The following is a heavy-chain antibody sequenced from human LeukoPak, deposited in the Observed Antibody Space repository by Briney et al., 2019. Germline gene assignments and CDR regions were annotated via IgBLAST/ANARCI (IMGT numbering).Heavy chain of an antibody. J-gene: IGHJ4*02. D-gene: IGHD2-15*01. CDR2: MNPNSGNT. V-gene: IGHV1-8*02. Sequence: ASVKVSCKASGYTFTTYGITWVRQATGQGLEWMGWMNPNSGNTGYAQKFQGRVTMTRDTSISTAYMELSRLRSDDTAVYYCARAVVVVAATSIGYWGQGTLVTVSS. CDR3: ARAVVVVAATSIGY. CDR1: GYTFTTYG.